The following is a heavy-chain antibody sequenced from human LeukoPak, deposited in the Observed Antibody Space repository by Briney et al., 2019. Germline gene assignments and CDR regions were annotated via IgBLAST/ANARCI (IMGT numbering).Heavy chain of an antibody. V-gene: IGHV3-23*01. J-gene: IGHJ5*02. CDR3: AKDMDYCSSTSCYAWFDP. Sequence: GGSLRLSCAASGFTFSSYAMSWVRQAPGKGLEWVSAISGSGGSTYYADSVKDRFTISRDNSKNTLYLQMNSLRAEDTAVYYCAKDMDYCSSTSCYAWFDPWGQGTLVTVSS. CDR2: ISGSGGST. D-gene: IGHD2-2*01. CDR1: GFTFSSYA.